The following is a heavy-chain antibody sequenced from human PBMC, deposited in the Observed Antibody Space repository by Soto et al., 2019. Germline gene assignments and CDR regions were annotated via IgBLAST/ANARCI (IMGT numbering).Heavy chain of an antibody. D-gene: IGHD3-3*01. CDR1: GFTFSSYG. CDR3: ARVVTIFGVVINQNYYYYGMDV. Sequence: GGSLRLSCAASGFTFSSYGMHWVRQAPGKGLEWVAVIWYDGSNKYYADSVKGRFTISRDNSKNTLYLQMNSLRAEDTAVYYCARVVTIFGVVINQNYYYYGMDVWGQGTTVTVSS. CDR2: IWYDGSNK. J-gene: IGHJ6*02. V-gene: IGHV3-33*01.